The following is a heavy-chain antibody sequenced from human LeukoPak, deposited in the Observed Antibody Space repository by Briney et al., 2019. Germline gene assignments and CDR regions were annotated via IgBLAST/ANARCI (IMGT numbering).Heavy chain of an antibody. CDR3: AREAVVVPAASLGWYFDL. V-gene: IGHV4-30-4*01. CDR1: GGSINSNDYN. J-gene: IGHJ2*01. D-gene: IGHD2-2*01. Sequence: SETLSLSCTVSGGSINSNDYNWSWIRQPPGKGLEWIGYIYYSGSAYYNPSLKSRLTISVDTSKNQFSLRLTSVTAADTAVYYCAREAVVVPAASLGWYFDLWGRGTLVTVSS. CDR2: IYYSGSA.